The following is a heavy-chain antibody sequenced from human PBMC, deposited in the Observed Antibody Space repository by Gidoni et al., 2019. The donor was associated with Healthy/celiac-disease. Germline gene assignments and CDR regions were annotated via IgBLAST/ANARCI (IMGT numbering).Heavy chain of an antibody. J-gene: IGHJ3*02. CDR2: IYYSGST. D-gene: IGHD3-22*01. CDR3: ARDPLYYYDSSGYNDAFDI. CDR1: GGSVSSGSYY. V-gene: IGHV4-61*01. Sequence: QVQLQESGPGLVKPSETLSLTCTVPGGSVSSGSYYWSWIRQPPGKGLEWIGYIYYSGSTNYNPSLKSRVTISVDTSKNQFSLKLSSVTAADTAVYYCARDPLYYYDSSGYNDAFDIWGQGTMVTVSS.